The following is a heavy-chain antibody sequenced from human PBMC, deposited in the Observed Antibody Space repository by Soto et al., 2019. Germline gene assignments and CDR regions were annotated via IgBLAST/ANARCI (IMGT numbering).Heavy chain of an antibody. Sequence: GASVKVSCKASGYTFTGYYMHWVRPAPGQGLEWMGWINPNSGGTNYAQKFQGWVTMTRDTSISTAYMELSRLRSDDTAVYYCARDAADVGDGYNASPDWNYFDYWGQGTLVTVSS. CDR3: ARDAADVGDGYNASPDWNYFDY. V-gene: IGHV1-2*04. CDR2: INPNSGGT. J-gene: IGHJ4*02. CDR1: GYTFTGYY. D-gene: IGHD5-12*01.